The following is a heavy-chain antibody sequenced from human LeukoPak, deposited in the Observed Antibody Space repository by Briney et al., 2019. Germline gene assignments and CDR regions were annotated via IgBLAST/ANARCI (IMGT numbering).Heavy chain of an antibody. Sequence: SGTLSLTCAVSGYSISSGCYWGWIRQPPGKGLEWIGSMYHSGSTYYNPSLKSRVTISIDTSKNQFSLKLSSVTAADTAVYYCARRVFPDYFDYWGQGTLVTVSS. V-gene: IGHV4-38-2*01. CDR3: ARRVFPDYFDY. CDR2: MYHSGST. CDR1: GYSISSGCY. D-gene: IGHD6-13*01. J-gene: IGHJ4*02.